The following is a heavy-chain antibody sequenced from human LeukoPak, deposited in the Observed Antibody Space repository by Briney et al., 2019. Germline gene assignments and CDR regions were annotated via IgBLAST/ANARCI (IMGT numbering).Heavy chain of an antibody. Sequence: SQTLSLTCDLSGDIFSSNNGAWNWIRQSPSRGLEWLGRTYYRSKWYNDYAGSLNGRITISPDTSKNQFSLHLNSVTPEDTAVYYCARDLGNTGWYTFDYWGQGILVTVSS. J-gene: IGHJ4*02. CDR1: GDIFSSNNGA. D-gene: IGHD6-19*01. V-gene: IGHV6-1*01. CDR3: ARDLGNTGWYTFDY. CDR2: TYYRSKWYN.